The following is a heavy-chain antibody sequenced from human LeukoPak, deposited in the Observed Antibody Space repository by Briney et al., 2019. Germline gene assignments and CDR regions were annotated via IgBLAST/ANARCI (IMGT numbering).Heavy chain of an antibody. Sequence: GGSLRLSCAASGFTFSSYSMNWVRQAPGKGLEWVSYISSSSSTIYYADSVKGRFTISRDNAKNSLYLQMNSLRAEDTAVYYCARDRGSYYFDYWGKGTLVTVSS. V-gene: IGHV3-48*01. J-gene: IGHJ4*02. D-gene: IGHD3-16*01. CDR2: ISSSSSTI. CDR3: ARDRGSYYFDY. CDR1: GFTFSSYS.